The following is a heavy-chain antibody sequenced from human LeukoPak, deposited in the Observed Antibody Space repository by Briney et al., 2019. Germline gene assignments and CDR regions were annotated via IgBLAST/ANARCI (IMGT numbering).Heavy chain of an antibody. CDR1: GYTFTGYY. CDR2: IIPIFGTA. Sequence: GASVKVSCKASGYTFTGYYMHWVRQAPGQGLEWMGGIIPIFGTANYAQKFQGRVTITADESTSTAYMELSSLRSEDTAVYYCAIDPPSPLLLWFGELLAPPVYWGQGTLVTVSS. V-gene: IGHV1-69*13. J-gene: IGHJ4*02. D-gene: IGHD3-10*01. CDR3: AIDPPSPLLLWFGELLAPPVY.